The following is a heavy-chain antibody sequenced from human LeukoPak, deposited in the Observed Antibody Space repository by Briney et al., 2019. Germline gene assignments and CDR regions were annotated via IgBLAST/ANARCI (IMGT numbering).Heavy chain of an antibody. CDR3: ARVGYVSAWYPFDY. CDR2: VNHSGST. D-gene: IGHD6-19*01. J-gene: IGHJ4*02. Sequence: SETLSLTCTVSGGSISSSSYYWGWIRQTPGKGLEWIGEVNHSGSTNYNPSLKSRVTISIDTSKNQFSLKLSSVTAADTAVYYCARVGYVSAWYPFDYWGQGTPVIVSS. V-gene: IGHV4-39*07. CDR1: GGSISSSSYY.